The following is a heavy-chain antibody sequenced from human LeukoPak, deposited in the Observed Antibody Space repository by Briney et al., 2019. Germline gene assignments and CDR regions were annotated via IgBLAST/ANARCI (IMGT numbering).Heavy chain of an antibody. CDR3: AKDSSNYYDSSGYYPYYFDY. D-gene: IGHD3-22*01. V-gene: IGHV3-21*01. J-gene: IGHJ4*02. CDR1: GFTFSSYS. CDR2: ISSSSSYV. Sequence: GGSLRLSCAASGFTFSSYSMNWVRQAPGKGLEWVSSISSSSSYVYYADSVKGRFTISRDNSKNTLYLQMNSLRAEDTAVYYCAKDSSNYYDSSGYYPYYFDYWGQGTLVTVSS.